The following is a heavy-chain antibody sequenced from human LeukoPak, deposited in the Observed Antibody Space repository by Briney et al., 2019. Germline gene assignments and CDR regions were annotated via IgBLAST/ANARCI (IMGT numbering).Heavy chain of an antibody. Sequence: PSETLSLTCTVSGGSISDYYWSWIRQPPGKGLEWIGYIYYSGSTNYNPSLKSRVTISVDTSKNQFSLKLSSVTAADTAVYYCARSGSREVYWGQGTLVTVSS. V-gene: IGHV4-59*01. D-gene: IGHD6-13*01. CDR3: ARSGSREVY. CDR2: IYYSGST. CDR1: GGSISDYY. J-gene: IGHJ4*02.